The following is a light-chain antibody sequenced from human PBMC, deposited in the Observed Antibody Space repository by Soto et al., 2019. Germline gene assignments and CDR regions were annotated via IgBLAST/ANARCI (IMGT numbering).Light chain of an antibody. J-gene: IGLJ1*01. CDR1: SSDIGSYDH. V-gene: IGLV2-14*03. CDR2: AVG. CDR3: ISYTDRQSYL. Sequence: QSALTQPASVSGPPGQSITISCSGTSSDIGSYDHVAWYQQFPGKSPKLMIYAVGDRPSGVSDRFSGSKSGITASLTISGLQTEDEADYYCISYTDRQSYLFGTGTKVTVL.